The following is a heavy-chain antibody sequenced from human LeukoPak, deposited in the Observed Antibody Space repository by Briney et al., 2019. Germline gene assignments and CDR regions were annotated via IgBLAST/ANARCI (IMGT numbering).Heavy chain of an antibody. J-gene: IGHJ6*02. CDR3: ARSHRGYYYGMHV. Sequence: SETLSLTCTVSGGSISSYYWSWIRQPPGKGLEWIGYIYYSGSTNYNPSLKSRVTISVDTSKNQFSLKLSSVTAADTAVYYCARSHRGYYYGMHVWGQPTTVTV. CDR1: GGSISSYY. V-gene: IGHV4-59*01. CDR2: IYYSGST. D-gene: IGHD3-10*01.